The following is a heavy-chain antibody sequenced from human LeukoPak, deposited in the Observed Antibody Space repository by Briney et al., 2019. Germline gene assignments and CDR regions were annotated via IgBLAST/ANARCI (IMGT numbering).Heavy chain of an antibody. V-gene: IGHV1-69*02. CDR1: GGTFSSYT. CDR2: IIPILGIA. J-gene: IGHJ6*02. Sequence: SVKVSCKASGGTFSSYTISWVRQAPGQGLEWMGRIIPILGIANYAQKFQGRVTITADKSTSTAYMELSSLRSEDTAVYYCARVILSGSPYYYYYGMGVWGQGTTVTVSS. CDR3: ARVILSGSPYYYYYGMGV. D-gene: IGHD1-26*01.